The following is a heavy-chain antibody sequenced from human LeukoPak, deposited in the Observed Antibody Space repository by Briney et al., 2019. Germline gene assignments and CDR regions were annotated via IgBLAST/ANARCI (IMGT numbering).Heavy chain of an antibody. D-gene: IGHD5-12*01. CDR3: ARAGLYSGSGLDF. J-gene: IGHJ4*02. Sequence: GGSLRLSCAASGFTFSGFWMHWVRQAPGKGLVWVSCISFDGSDATYADSVKGRFTISRDNAKSSLYLQMDSLTPEDTAVYYCARAGLYSGSGLDFWGQGALVSVSS. CDR1: GFTFSGFW. V-gene: IGHV3-74*01. CDR2: ISFDGSDA.